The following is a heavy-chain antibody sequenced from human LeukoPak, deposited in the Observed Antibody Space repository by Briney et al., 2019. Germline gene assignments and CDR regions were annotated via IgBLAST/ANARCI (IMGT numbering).Heavy chain of an antibody. CDR3: ATYTHWVAGDV. V-gene: IGHV3-7*01. J-gene: IGHJ6*02. D-gene: IGHD3-16*01. CDR2: MNQDGSEK. CDR1: GFTFSDSW. Sequence: GGSLRLSCAASGFTFSDSWMSWVRQAPGKRLEWVANMNQDGSEKDYVDSVKGRFTISRDNARNSLYLQMGSLRAGDTAVYYCATYTHWVAGDVWGQGTTVTVSS.